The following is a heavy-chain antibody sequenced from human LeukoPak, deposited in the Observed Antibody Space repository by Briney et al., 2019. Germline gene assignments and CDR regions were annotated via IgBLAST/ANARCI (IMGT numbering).Heavy chain of an antibody. V-gene: IGHV3-23*01. D-gene: IGHD3-10*01. CDR1: GFTLSSYA. J-gene: IGHJ4*02. CDR2: ISGSGGST. Sequence: PGGSLRLSCAASGFTLSSYAMSWVRQAPGKGLEWVTAISGSGGSTYYADSVKGRFTISRDNSKNRLYLQMNSLRAEDTAVYYCAKRPRGNYLDPFDYWGQGTLVTVSS. CDR3: AKRPRGNYLDPFDY.